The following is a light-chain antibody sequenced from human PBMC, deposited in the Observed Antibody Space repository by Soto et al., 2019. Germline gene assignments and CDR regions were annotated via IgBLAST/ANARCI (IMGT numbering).Light chain of an antibody. CDR1: QSVLFNNYDY. V-gene: IGKV4-1*01. J-gene: IGKJ4*01. CDR2: WGS. CDR3: QQYLRLPLT. Sequence: DIVLTQSPESLAVSLGERATINCKSSQSVLFNNYDYLTWFQQKPGQPPKLLIHWGSTRESGVPDRFSGSGSGTDFTLTINNLQAEDVAVYYCQQYLRLPLTVGGGTKVEIK.